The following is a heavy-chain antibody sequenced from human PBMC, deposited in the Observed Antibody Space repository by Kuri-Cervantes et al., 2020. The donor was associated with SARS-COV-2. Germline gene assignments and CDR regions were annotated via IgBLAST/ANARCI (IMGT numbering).Heavy chain of an antibody. V-gene: IGHV1-69*05. CDR1: GGTFSSYA. CDR3: ARDRRYDFWSGNQDY. Sequence: SVKVSCKASGGTFSSYAISWVRQAPGQGLEWMGGIIPIFGTANYAQKFQGRVTITTDESTSTAYMELGRLRSDDTAVYYCARDRRYDFWSGNQDYWGQGTLVTVSS. CDR2: IIPIFGTA. D-gene: IGHD3-3*01. J-gene: IGHJ4*02.